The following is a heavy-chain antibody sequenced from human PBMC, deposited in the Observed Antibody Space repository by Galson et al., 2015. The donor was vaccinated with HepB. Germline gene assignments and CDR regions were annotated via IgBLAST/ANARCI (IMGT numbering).Heavy chain of an antibody. V-gene: IGHV4-39*01. CDR3: TRSHGGY. Sequence: SETLSLTCTVSGGSISTGSDYWGWTRQPPGKGLEWIGSVFYSGTTDSNPSLNSRVTISLDTSKNQFSLRLTSVTATDTALYYSTRSHGGYWGQGTLVTVSS. CDR2: VFYSGTT. D-gene: IGHD4-23*01. J-gene: IGHJ4*02. CDR1: GGSISTGSDY.